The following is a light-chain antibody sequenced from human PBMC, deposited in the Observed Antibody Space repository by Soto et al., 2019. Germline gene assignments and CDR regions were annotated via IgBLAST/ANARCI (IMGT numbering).Light chain of an antibody. V-gene: IGLV1-40*01. CDR3: QSYGGSLGGVL. CDR1: SSNIGAGYD. CDR2: GNT. J-gene: IGLJ2*01. Sequence: QSVLTQPPSVSGAPGQRVTISCTGSSSNIGAGYDVHWYQHLPGTAPKLLIYGNTNRPSGVPDRFSGSKSGTSASLAITGLQAEDEADYYCQSYGGSLGGVLFGGGTKVTVL.